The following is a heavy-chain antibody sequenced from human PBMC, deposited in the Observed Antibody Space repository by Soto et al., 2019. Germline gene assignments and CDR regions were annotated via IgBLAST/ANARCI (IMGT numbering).Heavy chain of an antibody. CDR2: INPNSGGT. Sequence: QVQLVQSGAEVKKPGASVKVSCKASGYTFTGYYMHWVRQTPGQGLEWMGWINPNSGGTNYAQKFQGWVTMTRDTSISTAYMELSRLRSDDTAVYYCAREITMVRRVMDYWGQGTLVTVSS. J-gene: IGHJ4*02. D-gene: IGHD3-10*01. V-gene: IGHV1-2*04. CDR1: GYTFTGYY. CDR3: AREITMVRRVMDY.